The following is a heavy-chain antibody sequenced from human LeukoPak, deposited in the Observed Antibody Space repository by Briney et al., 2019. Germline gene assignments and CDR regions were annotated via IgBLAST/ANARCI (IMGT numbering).Heavy chain of an antibody. V-gene: IGHV4-34*01. D-gene: IGHD4-11*01. J-gene: IGHJ4*02. Sequence: PSETLSLTCGVYGVSITNYYWAFIRQPPGKGLEWIGEINHTGRTNYSPSLKSRVSISVDTSKNQFSLNLTSVTDADTALYYCARGHLTRKVKIDFWGQGTLVTVAS. CDR2: INHTGRT. CDR3: ARGHLTRKVKIDF. CDR1: GVSITNYY.